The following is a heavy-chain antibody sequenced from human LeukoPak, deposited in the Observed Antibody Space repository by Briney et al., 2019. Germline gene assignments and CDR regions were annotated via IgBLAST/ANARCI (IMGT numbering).Heavy chain of an antibody. J-gene: IGHJ6*02. CDR2: TYYRSKWYT. D-gene: IGHD6-19*01. CDR1: GDSVSSKSTA. Sequence: SQTLSLTCAISGDSVSSKSTAWNWIRQSPSRGLEWLGRTYYRSKWYTGYAVSVKGRITINPDTSKNQFSLRLSSVTAADTAVYYCARGQAFGSGWYFSYYYYGMDVWGQGTTVTVSS. V-gene: IGHV6-1*01. CDR3: ARGQAFGSGWYFSYYYYGMDV.